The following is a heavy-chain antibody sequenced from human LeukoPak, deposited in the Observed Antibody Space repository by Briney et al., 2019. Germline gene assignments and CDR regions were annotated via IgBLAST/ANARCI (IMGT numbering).Heavy chain of an antibody. CDR2: IYHSGST. Sequence: SQTLSLTCTVSGGSISSGGYDWSWIRQPPGKGLEWIGYIYHSGSTYYNPSLKSRVTISVDRSKNQFSLKLSSVTAADTAVYYCARDPGQGVCSSTSCQSGGDYWGQGTLVTVSS. D-gene: IGHD2-2*01. J-gene: IGHJ4*02. CDR3: ARDPGQGVCSSTSCQSGGDY. CDR1: GGSISSGGYD. V-gene: IGHV4-30-2*01.